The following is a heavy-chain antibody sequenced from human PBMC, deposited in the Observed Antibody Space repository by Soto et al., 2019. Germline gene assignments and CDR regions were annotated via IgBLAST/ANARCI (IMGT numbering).Heavy chain of an antibody. CDR2: FDPEDGET. D-gene: IGHD3-10*01. Sequence: ASVKVSCKVSGYTLTELSMHWVRQAPGKGLEWMGGFDPEDGETIYAQKFQGRVTMTEDTSTDTAYMELSSLRSEDTAVYYCASSPRKTMVRGVYFGYWGQGTLVTVSS. V-gene: IGHV1-24*01. CDR3: ASSPRKTMVRGVYFGY. CDR1: GYTLTELS. J-gene: IGHJ4*02.